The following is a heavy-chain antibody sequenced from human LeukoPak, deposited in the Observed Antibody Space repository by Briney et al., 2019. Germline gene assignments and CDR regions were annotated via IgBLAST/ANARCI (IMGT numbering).Heavy chain of an antibody. CDR1: GGTFSSYA. V-gene: IGHV1-69*04. D-gene: IGHD6-6*01. J-gene: IGHJ4*02. CDR2: IIPILGIA. CDR3: ARDQGARPLHY. Sequence: SVKVSCKASGGTFSSYAISWVRQAPGQGLEWMGRIIPILGIANYAQKFQGRVTITADKSTSTAYMELSSLRSEDTAVYYCARDQGARPLHYWGQGTLVTVSS.